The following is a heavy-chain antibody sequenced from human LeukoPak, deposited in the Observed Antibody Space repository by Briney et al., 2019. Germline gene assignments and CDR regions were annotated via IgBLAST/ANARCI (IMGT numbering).Heavy chain of an antibody. CDR2: ISYDGSNK. D-gene: IGHD6-19*01. J-gene: IGHJ6*02. V-gene: IGHV3-30-3*01. CDR1: GFTFSSYA. CDR3: ARDDPSGGIAVAGTSGMDV. Sequence: GGSLRLSCAASGFTFSSYAMHWVRQAPGKGLEWVAVISYDGSNKYYADSVKGRFTIFRDNSKNTLYLQMNSLRAEDTAVYYCARDDPSGGIAVAGTSGMDVWGQGTTVTVSS.